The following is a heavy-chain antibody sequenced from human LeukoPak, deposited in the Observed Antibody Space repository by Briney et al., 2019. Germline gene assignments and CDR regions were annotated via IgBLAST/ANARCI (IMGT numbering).Heavy chain of an antibody. CDR3: ARGGLRAARRYYLTEGSKTEYFQH. Sequence: PSETLSLTCTVSGGSISSSSFYWGWIRQPPGKGLEWIASMYYSGSTYYNPALKTRVTISVDTSKNQFSLKLSSVTAADTAVYYCARGGLRAARRYYLTEGSKTEYFQHWGQGTLVTVSS. D-gene: IGHD6-6*01. CDR2: MYYSGST. CDR1: GGSISSSSFY. J-gene: IGHJ1*01. V-gene: IGHV4-39*01.